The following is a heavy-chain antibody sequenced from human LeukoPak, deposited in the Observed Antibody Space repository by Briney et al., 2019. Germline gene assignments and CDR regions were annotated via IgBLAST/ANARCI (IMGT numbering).Heavy chain of an antibody. Sequence: GSSVKVSCKASGYTFTGYYMHWVRQAPGHGLEWIGWINPNSGGTNYAQKFQGRVTMTRDTSKNQFSLKLSSVTAADTAVYYCVRDAQEYGSGINWFDPWGQGTLVTVSS. D-gene: IGHD3-10*01. V-gene: IGHV1-2*02. CDR3: VRDAQEYGSGINWFDP. CDR1: GYTFTGYY. CDR2: INPNSGGT. J-gene: IGHJ5*02.